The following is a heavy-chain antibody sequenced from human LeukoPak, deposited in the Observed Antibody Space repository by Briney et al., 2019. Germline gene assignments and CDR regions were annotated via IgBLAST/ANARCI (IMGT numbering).Heavy chain of an antibody. Sequence: PGGSLRLSCAASGFTVSSNCMTWVRQAPGKGLEWVSIFYSGGSTYYADSVKGRFTISRDNSKNTPYLQMNSLRAEDTAVYYCARTDSSGYYDYWGQGTLVTVSS. CDR2: FYSGGST. J-gene: IGHJ4*02. D-gene: IGHD3-22*01. CDR1: GFTVSSNC. V-gene: IGHV3-53*01. CDR3: ARTDSSGYYDY.